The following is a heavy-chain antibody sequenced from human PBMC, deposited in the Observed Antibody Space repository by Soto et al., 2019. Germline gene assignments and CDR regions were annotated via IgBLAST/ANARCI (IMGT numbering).Heavy chain of an antibody. CDR3: ARDKYNWTNYYYYGMDV. Sequence: WSLRLSCTASGFTFSSYDMHWVRQTTGKGLEWISAIGTAGETYYPGSVKGRFTISRENAKNSLYLHISSLRVEDTAVYYCARDKYNWTNYYYYGMDVWGPGTTVTVSS. V-gene: IGHV3-13*01. CDR2: IGTAGET. CDR1: GFTFSSYD. D-gene: IGHD1-20*01. J-gene: IGHJ6*02.